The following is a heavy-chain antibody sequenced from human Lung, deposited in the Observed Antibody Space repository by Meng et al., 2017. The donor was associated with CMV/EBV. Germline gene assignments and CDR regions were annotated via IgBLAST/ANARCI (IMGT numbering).Heavy chain of an antibody. V-gene: IGHV1-69*05. D-gene: IGHD2-2*01. CDR2: IIPIFGTA. J-gene: IGHJ6*02. CDR1: GGTFSSYA. Sequence: SVXVSXXASGGTFSSYAISWVRQAPGQGLEWMGGIIPIFGTANYAQKFQGRVTITTDESTSTAYMELSSLRSEDTAVYYCAREGGCSSTSCYYYYGMDVWGQRTTVXVSS. CDR3: AREGGCSSTSCYYYYGMDV.